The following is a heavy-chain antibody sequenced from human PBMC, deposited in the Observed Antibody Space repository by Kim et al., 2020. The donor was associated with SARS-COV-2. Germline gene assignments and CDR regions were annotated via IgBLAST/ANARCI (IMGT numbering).Heavy chain of an antibody. V-gene: IGHV4-31*02. CDR2: T. J-gene: IGHJ4*02. Sequence: TYYNPSLTSRVTISLDTSKNQFSLKLSSVSGADTAVYYCARAGSRGFYFDYWSQGTLVTVSS. CDR3: ARAGSRGFYFDY. D-gene: IGHD6-13*01.